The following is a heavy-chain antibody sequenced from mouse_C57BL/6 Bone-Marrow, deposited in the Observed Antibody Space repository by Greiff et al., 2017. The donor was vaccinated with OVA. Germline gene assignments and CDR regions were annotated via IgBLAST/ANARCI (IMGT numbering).Heavy chain of an antibody. J-gene: IGHJ2*01. CDR2: ISSGGSYT. Sequence: EVQGVESGGDLVKPGGSLKLSCAASGFTFSSYGMSWVRQTPDKRLEWVATISSGGSYTYYPDSVKGRFTISRDNAKNTLYLQMSSLKSEDTAMYYCARHEGKLGDGDYWGQGTTLTVSS. D-gene: IGHD4-1*01. V-gene: IGHV5-6*01. CDR1: GFTFSSYG. CDR3: ARHEGKLGDGDY.